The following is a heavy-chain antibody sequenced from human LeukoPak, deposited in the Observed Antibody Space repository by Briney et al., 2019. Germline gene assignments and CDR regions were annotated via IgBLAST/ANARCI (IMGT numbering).Heavy chain of an antibody. CDR2: MNPNSGNT. CDR1: GYTFTSYD. J-gene: IGHJ5*02. Sequence: ASVKVSCKASGYTFTSYDINWVRQATGQGLEWMGWMNPNSGNTGYAQKFQGRVTTTRNTSISTAYMELSSPRSEDTAVYYCARRFGITIFGVVIVNWFDPWGQGTLVTVSS. CDR3: ARRFGITIFGVVIVNWFDP. D-gene: IGHD3-3*01. V-gene: IGHV1-8*03.